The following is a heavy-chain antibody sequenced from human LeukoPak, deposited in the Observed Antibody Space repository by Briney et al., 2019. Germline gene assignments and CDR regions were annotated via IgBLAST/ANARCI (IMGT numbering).Heavy chain of an antibody. Sequence: GASVKVSCKGSGYTFTDYYIHWVRQAPGQGLEWMGWINPKSGGTNYAQNFQGRVTMTRDTSISTAYMELRSDDTAVYYCATLGISGYFRDYWGQGTLVTVSS. CDR1: GYTFTDYY. D-gene: IGHD3-22*01. CDR2: INPKSGGT. J-gene: IGHJ4*02. V-gene: IGHV1-2*02. CDR3: ATLGISGYFRDY.